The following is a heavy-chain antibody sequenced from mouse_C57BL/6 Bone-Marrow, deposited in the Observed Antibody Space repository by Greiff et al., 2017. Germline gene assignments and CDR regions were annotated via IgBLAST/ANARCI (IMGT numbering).Heavy chain of an antibody. CDR2: IYPRSGNT. CDR1: GYTFTSYG. J-gene: IGHJ2*01. D-gene: IGHD1-1*01. Sequence: VKLMESGAELARPGASVKLSCKASGYTFTSYGISWVKQRTGQGLEWIGEIYPRSGNTYYNEKFKGKATLTADKSSSTAYMELRSLTSEDSAVXFCARCPYYYGSSYDYWGQGTTLTVSS. CDR3: ARCPYYYGSSYDY. V-gene: IGHV1-81*01.